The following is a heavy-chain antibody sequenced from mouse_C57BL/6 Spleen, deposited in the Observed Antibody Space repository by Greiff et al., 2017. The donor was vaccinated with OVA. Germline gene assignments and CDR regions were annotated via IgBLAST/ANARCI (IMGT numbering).Heavy chain of an antibody. Sequence: VQLQQSGAELARPGASVKLSCKASGYTFTSYGISWVKQRTGQGLEWIGGIYPRSGNTYYNEKFKGKATLTADKSSSTAYMELRSLTSEDSAVYFCARDKLGRDDDWGKGTTLTVSS. CDR3: ARDKLGRDDD. V-gene: IGHV1-81*01. D-gene: IGHD4-1*01. CDR2: IYPRSGNT. J-gene: IGHJ2*01. CDR1: GYTFTSYG.